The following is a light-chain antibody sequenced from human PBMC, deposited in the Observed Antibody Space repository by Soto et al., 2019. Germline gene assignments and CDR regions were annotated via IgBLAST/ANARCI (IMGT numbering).Light chain of an antibody. CDR2: GAS. CDR1: QSVSSN. V-gene: IGKV3-15*01. CDR3: PQYNNWPPLFT. Sequence: EIVMTQSPATLSVSPGERATLSCRASQSVSSNLAWYQQKPGQAPRLLIYGASTRATGIPARFSGSVSGTECTLTISRLQYEDFAVDYCPQYNNWPPLFTFGPATKADIK. J-gene: IGKJ3*01.